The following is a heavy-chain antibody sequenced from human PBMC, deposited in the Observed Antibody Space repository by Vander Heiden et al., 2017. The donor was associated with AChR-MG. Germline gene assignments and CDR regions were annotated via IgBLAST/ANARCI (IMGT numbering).Heavy chain of an antibody. CDR2: MNPNSGNT. J-gene: IGHJ6*04. Sequence: QVQLVQSGAEVKKPGASVKVSCKASGYTFTSYDINWVRQATGPGLEWMGWMNPNSGNTGFAQKFQGRVTLTRDTSITTVYMELSSLSSEDTAVYFCVRGWYCTGGRCPPGERVDVWGKGTTVTVSS. V-gene: IGHV1-8*01. D-gene: IGHD2-8*02. CDR3: VRGWYCTGGRCPPGERVDV. CDR1: GYTFTSYD.